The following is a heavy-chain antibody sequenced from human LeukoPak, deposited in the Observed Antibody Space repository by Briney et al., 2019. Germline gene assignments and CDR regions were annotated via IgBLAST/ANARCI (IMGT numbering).Heavy chain of an antibody. J-gene: IGHJ4*02. CDR3: AVMTTVRYLFDY. Sequence: PSETLSLTCTVSGGSVSSGSYYWSWIRQPPGKGLEWIGYIYYSGSTNYNPSLKSRVTISVDTSKNQFSLKLSSVTAADTAVYYCAVMTTVRYLFDYWGQGTLVTVSS. V-gene: IGHV4-61*01. D-gene: IGHD4-17*01. CDR2: IYYSGST. CDR1: GGSVSSGSYY.